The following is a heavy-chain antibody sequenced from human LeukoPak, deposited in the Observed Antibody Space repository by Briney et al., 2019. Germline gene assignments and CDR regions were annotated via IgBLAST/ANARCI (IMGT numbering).Heavy chain of an antibody. CDR3: ARDSPTSYFDY. D-gene: IGHD1-26*01. CDR1: GGSISSGSYY. CDR2: IYTSGST. Sequence: SQTLSLTCTVSGGSISSGSYYWRWIRQPAGKGLEWIGRIYTSGSTNYNPSLKSRVTISVDTSKNQFSLKLSSVTAADTAVYYCARDSPTSYFDYWGQGTLVTVS. J-gene: IGHJ4*02. V-gene: IGHV4-61*02.